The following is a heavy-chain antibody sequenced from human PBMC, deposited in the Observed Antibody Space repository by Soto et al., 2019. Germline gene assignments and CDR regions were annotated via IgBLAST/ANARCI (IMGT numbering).Heavy chain of an antibody. CDR2: IYYSGST. V-gene: IGHV4-30-4*01. CDR1: GGSIGSSDYY. Sequence: QVQLQESGPGLVKPSQTLSLTCAVSGGSIGSSDYYWSWIRQPPGKGLEWIGDIYYSGSTYYNPSLKSRVTISVDTSKNQFSLKLSSVTAADTAIYYCARDEGRWFDPWGQGTLVTVSS. J-gene: IGHJ5*02. CDR3: ARDEGRWFDP.